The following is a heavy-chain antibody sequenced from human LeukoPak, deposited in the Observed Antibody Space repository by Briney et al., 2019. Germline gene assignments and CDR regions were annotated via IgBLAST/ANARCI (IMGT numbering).Heavy chain of an antibody. J-gene: IGHJ4*02. V-gene: IGHV3-23*01. Sequence: PGGSLRLSCAASGFTFSIYAMSCVRQAPRKGLEWVSTISNSDGNTYYAESVKGRFTISRDNSKNTLYLQIYTLTAEDTAIYYCAKATGNLGNWGQGTQVTVSS. CDR2: ISNSDGNT. D-gene: IGHD1-1*01. CDR3: AKATGNLGN. CDR1: GFTFSIYA.